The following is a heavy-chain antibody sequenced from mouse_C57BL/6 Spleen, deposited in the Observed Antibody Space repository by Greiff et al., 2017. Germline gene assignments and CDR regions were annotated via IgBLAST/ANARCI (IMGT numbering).Heavy chain of an antibody. CDR3: ARNPDY. Sequence: VQLQQSGAELVRPGTSVKLSCKASGYTFTSYWMHWVKQRPGQGLEWIGVIDPSDSYTNYNQKFKGKATLTVDTSSSTAYMQLSSLTSEDSAVYYCARNPDYWGQGTTLTVSS. V-gene: IGHV1-59*01. CDR1: GYTFTSYW. J-gene: IGHJ2*01. CDR2: IDPSDSYT.